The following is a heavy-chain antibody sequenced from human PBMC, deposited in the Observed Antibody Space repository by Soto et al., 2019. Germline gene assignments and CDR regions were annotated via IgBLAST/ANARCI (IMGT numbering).Heavy chain of an antibody. D-gene: IGHD3-22*01. CDR1: GSTFRSFG. J-gene: IGHJ4*02. CDR3: AKDTYYHDSTGYYVFDY. V-gene: IGHV3-30*18. Sequence: QVQLLESGGGVVQPGRSLRLSCAASGSTFRSFGMHWVRQAPGKGLEWVAAISYDGSNKNYVDSVKGRFTISRDNSDNTLYLQMNSLRAEDTAVYYCAKDTYYHDSTGYYVFDYWGQGTLVSVSS. CDR2: ISYDGSNK.